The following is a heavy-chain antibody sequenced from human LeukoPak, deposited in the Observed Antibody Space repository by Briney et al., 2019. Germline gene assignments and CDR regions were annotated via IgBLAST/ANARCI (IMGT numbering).Heavy chain of an antibody. J-gene: IGHJ4*02. CDR2: ISAYNGNT. Sequence: SSVKVSCKASGYTFTGYYMHWVRQAPGQGLEWMGWISAYNGNTNYAQKLQGRVTMTTDTSTSTAYMELRSLRSGDTAVYYCARDAEDHPIDYWGQGTLVTVSS. D-gene: IGHD1-14*01. V-gene: IGHV1-18*04. CDR3: ARDAEDHPIDY. CDR1: GYTFTGYY.